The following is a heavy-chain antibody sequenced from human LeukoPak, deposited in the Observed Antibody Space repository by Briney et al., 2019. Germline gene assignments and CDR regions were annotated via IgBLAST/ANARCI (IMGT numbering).Heavy chain of an antibody. CDR2: ISYDGSNK. D-gene: IGHD6-6*01. CDR1: GFTFSSYG. J-gene: IGHJ4*02. Sequence: HPGGSLRLSCAASGFTFSSYGMHWVRQAPGKGLEWVAVISYDGSNKYYADSVKDRFTISRDNSKNTLYLQMNSLRAEDTAVHYCARGAIAARPWADYFDYWGQGTLVTVSS. CDR3: ARGAIAARPWADYFDY. V-gene: IGHV3-30*03.